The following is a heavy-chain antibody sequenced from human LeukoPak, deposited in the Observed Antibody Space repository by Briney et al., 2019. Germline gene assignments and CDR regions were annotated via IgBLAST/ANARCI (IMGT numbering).Heavy chain of an antibody. CDR2: MSPKSGNT. J-gene: IGHJ4*02. Sequence: ASVKVSCKASGYTFVSYDINWVRQATGQGPEWMGWMSPKSGNTGYAQKFQGRVTMIRDTSINTAYMELSGLISEDTAVYYCTRGPPNWGYDFWGQGTLVTVSS. V-gene: IGHV1-8*01. D-gene: IGHD7-27*01. CDR1: GYTFVSYD. CDR3: TRGPPNWGYDF.